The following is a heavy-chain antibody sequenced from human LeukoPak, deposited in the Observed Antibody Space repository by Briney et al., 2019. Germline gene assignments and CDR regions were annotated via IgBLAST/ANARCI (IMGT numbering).Heavy chain of an antibody. J-gene: IGHJ4*02. CDR2: TRYRSTWNT. D-gene: IGHD7-27*01. V-gene: IGHV6-1*01. Sequence: SQTLSLTCAISGDSVSSKNVSWNWIRQSPSRGLEYLGRTRYRSTWNTFYSSSVQGRVTINADTSRNQVFLRLNSVTPEDTALYYCVRDFNWAFDYWGQGTLVTVSS. CDR1: GDSVSSKNVS. CDR3: VRDFNWAFDY.